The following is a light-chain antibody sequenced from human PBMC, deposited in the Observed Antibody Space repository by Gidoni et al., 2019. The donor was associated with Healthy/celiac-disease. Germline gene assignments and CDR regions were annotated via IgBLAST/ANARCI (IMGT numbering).Light chain of an antibody. CDR1: KSISSY. V-gene: IGKV1-39*01. Sequence: DIQMTQSPSSLSASVGDRVIITCRASKSISSYLNWYQQKPGKAPKLLIYAASSLQSGVPSRFSGSGSGTDFTLTISSLQPEDFATYYCQQSYSTPITFGQGTRLEI. J-gene: IGKJ5*01. CDR3: QQSYSTPIT. CDR2: AAS.